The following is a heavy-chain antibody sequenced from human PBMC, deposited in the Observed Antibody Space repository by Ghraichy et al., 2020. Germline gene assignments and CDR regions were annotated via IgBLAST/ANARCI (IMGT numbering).Heavy chain of an antibody. CDR2: SGSRSDT. CDR3: ATLFPTYSSKFFEF. J-gene: IGHJ4*02. V-gene: IGHV3-23*01. CDR1: GFTFRAYA. D-gene: IGHD2-2*01. Sequence: LSLTCVASGFTFRAYAMAWVRQTPGKGLEWVSTSGSRSDTYYEDSVKGRFTVDRDNSKNTMYLQMNSLRADDTALYFCATLFPTYSSKFFEFWGQGIMVTVSS.